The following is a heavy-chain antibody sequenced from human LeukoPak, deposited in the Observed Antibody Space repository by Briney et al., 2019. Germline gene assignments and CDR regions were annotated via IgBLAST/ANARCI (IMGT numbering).Heavy chain of an antibody. Sequence: KSSQTLSLTCGISGDSFSSKSGGWNWIRQSPSRGLEWLGRTYYTSKWYNEYAVSMKSRITINSDTSKNQLSLHLDSVTPEDTAVYYCAREQLWSGPNRFDSWGQGTLVTVSS. D-gene: IGHD3-10*02. J-gene: IGHJ5*01. CDR3: AREQLWSGPNRFDS. CDR1: GDSFSSKSGG. V-gene: IGHV6-1*01. CDR2: TYYTSKWYN.